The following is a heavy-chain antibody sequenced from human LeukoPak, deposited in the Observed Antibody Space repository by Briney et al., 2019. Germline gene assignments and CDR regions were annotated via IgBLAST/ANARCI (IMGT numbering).Heavy chain of an antibody. CDR1: GFTVSSNY. D-gene: IGHD3-22*01. J-gene: IGHJ5*02. V-gene: IGHV3-53*01. CDR3: ARYDSSGYYPGNWFDP. CDR2: IYSGGST. Sequence: GGSLRLSCAASGFTVSSNYMSWVRQAPGKGLEWVSVIYSGGSTYYADSVKGRFTISRDNSKNTLYLQMNSLRAEDTAVYYCARYDSSGYYPGNWFDPWGQGTLVTVSS.